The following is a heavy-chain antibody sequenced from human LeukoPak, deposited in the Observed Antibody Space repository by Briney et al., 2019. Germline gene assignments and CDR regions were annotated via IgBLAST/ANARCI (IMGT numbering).Heavy chain of an antibody. Sequence: GGSLRLSCAASGFSVSSNYMSWVRQAPGKGLEWVAVIWYDGSNKYYADSVKGRFTISRDNSKNTLYLQMNSLGAEDTAVYYCARDRGTAMSYFDYWGQGTLVTVSS. J-gene: IGHJ4*02. D-gene: IGHD5-18*01. CDR3: ARDRGTAMSYFDY. CDR2: IWYDGSNK. V-gene: IGHV3-33*08. CDR1: GFSVSSNY.